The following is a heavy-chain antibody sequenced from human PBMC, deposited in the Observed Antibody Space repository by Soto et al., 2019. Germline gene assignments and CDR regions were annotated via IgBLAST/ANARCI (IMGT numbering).Heavy chain of an antibody. J-gene: IGHJ4*02. CDR2: ISSSSSTI. CDR3: GRDGGSYYDFWSGYYAPQFDY. Sequence: EVQLVESGGGVVQPGGSLRLSCAASGFTFSSYSMNWVRQAPGKGLEWVSDISSSSSTIYYADSVKGRFTISRDNAKNSIYLQMNGLRAEDKAVYYCGRDGGSYYDFWSGYYAPQFDYGGQGTLVHVS. D-gene: IGHD3-3*01. CDR1: GFTFSSYS. V-gene: IGHV3-48*01.